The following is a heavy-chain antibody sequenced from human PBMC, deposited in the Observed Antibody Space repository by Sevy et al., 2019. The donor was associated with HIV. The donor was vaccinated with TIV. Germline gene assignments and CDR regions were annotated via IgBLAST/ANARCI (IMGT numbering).Heavy chain of an antibody. J-gene: IGHJ4*02. V-gene: IGHV3-30*03. CDR1: GFTFNIYG. D-gene: IGHD3-22*01. Sequence: GGSLRLSCAASGFTFNIYGMHWVRQAPGKGLEWVAVISNDGNNKYYADSVKGRFTISRDNSKNTLYLQMNSLRVEDTAVYFCARGGDFNDRSAKRDFDYWGQGTLVTVSS. CDR3: ARGGDFNDRSAKRDFDY. CDR2: ISNDGNNK.